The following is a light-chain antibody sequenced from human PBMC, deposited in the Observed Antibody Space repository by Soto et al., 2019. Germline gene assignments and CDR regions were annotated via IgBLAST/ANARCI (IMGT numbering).Light chain of an antibody. CDR1: QSISSSY. CDR3: QQYKSWPPIT. CDR2: GAS. J-gene: IGKJ5*01. Sequence: EIALTQSPCTLSFSPWERSTLSFLASQSISSSYLAWYQQKPGQAPRLLLYGASTRATGVPPRSSGGGSGIEFTLTISSLQSEDSAIYYCQQYKSWPPITFGQGTRLEIK. V-gene: IGKV3-15*01.